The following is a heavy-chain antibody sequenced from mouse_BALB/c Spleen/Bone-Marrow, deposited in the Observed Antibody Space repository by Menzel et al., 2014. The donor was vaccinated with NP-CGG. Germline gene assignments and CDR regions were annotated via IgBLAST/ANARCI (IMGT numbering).Heavy chain of an antibody. J-gene: IGHJ4*01. CDR3: SRGGKFDVIDY. D-gene: IGHD2-1*01. CDR2: INPSNGAN. Sequence: QVQLQQSGAELVKPGASVKLSCKASGYTFTSYYMFWVKQRPGQGLEWIGAINPSNGANNFNEKFKSKATLTVDKSSSTTYMQLNSLTSEDTAVYCCSRGGKFDVIDYWGQGTSVTVSS. V-gene: IGHV1S81*02. CDR1: GYTFTSYY.